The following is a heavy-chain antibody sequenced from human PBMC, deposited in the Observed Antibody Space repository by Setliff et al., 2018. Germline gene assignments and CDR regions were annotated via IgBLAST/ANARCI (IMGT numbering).Heavy chain of an antibody. Sequence: ASVKVSCKASAFTKYYVHWVRQAPGQGLEWMGIIHPSGGSTTYAQKFQGRVTMTRDTSTGTVNMELSSLRSEDTAVYFCARESVVVVTTTNYYMDVWGKGTTVTVSS. D-gene: IGHD2-21*02. CDR1: AFTKYY. CDR2: IHPSGGST. V-gene: IGHV1-46*01. J-gene: IGHJ6*03. CDR3: ARESVVVVTTTNYYMDV.